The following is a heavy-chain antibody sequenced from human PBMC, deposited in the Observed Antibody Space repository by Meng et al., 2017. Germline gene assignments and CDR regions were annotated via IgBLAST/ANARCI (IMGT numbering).Heavy chain of an antibody. CDR1: GFTFSSYS. J-gene: IGHJ4*02. Sequence: GGSLRLSCADSGFTFSSYSMNWVRQAPGKGLEWVSSISSSSSYIYYADSVKGRFTISRDNAKNSLYLQMNSLRAEDTAVYYCARVVFGELLSFDYWGQGTLVTVSS. CDR2: ISSSSSYI. V-gene: IGHV3-21*01. CDR3: ARVVFGELLSFDY. D-gene: IGHD3-10*02.